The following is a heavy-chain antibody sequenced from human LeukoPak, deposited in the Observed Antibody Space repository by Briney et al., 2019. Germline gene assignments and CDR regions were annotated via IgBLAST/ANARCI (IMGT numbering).Heavy chain of an antibody. CDR1: GYTFTSYG. V-gene: IGHV1-18*01. J-gene: IGHJ5*02. CDR2: ISAYNGNT. D-gene: IGHD2-2*02. Sequence: ASVKVSCKASGYTFTSYGISWVQQAPGQGLEWMGWISAYNGNTNYAQKLQGRVTMTTDTSTSTAYMELRSLRSDDTAVYYCARDRKVVPAAIHWFDPWGQGTLVTVSS. CDR3: ARDRKVVPAAIHWFDP.